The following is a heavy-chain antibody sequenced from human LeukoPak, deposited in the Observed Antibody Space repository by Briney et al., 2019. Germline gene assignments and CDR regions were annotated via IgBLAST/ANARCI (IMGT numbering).Heavy chain of an antibody. V-gene: IGHV1-18*04. J-gene: IGHJ6*03. D-gene: IGHD1-1*01. CDR1: GYTFTGYY. CDR2: SSAYNGNT. CDR3: ARLDGNYYYYYYMDV. Sequence: ASVKVSCKASGYTFTGYYMHWVRQAPGQGLEWMGWSSAYNGNTNYAQKLQGRVTMTTDTSTSTAYMELRSLRSDDTAVYYCARLDGNYYYYYYMDVWGKGTTVTISS.